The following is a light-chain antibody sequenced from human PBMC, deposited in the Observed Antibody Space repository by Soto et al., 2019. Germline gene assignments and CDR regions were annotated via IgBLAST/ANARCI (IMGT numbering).Light chain of an antibody. CDR3: QQTCSTPPT. CDR1: QSISTY. V-gene: IGKV1-39*01. J-gene: IGKJ1*01. Sequence: DIQMTQSPSSLSASVGDRVTITCWASQSISTYLNLYQQKAGIAPKLLIYAASSLESGVPSRFRGSGSGTEFTLTISSLQPEDFATYYCQQTCSTPPTFGQGTKVEIK. CDR2: AAS.